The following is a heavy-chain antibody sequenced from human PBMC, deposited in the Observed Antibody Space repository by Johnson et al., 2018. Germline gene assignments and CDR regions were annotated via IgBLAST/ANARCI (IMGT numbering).Heavy chain of an antibody. CDR1: GGSIGSYY. D-gene: IGHD3-22*01. J-gene: IGHJ3*02. CDR2: IFYTGLT. CDR3: ARDRRYESGGSSLPFDI. V-gene: IGHV4-59*01. Sequence: QVQLQESGPGLVKPSETLSLTCTVSGGSIGSYYWTWIRQPPGKGLEYIGYIFYTGLTGYNPSLESRVTIPLDTSKKTFSLKMSSGTTADTAGDYCARDRRYESGGSSLPFDIWGQWTMVTVS.